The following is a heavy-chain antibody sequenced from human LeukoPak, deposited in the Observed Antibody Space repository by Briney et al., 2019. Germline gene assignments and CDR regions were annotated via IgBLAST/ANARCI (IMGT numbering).Heavy chain of an antibody. CDR2: IYPGDSDT. CDR3: ATPPWIQLWLEGSDAFDI. V-gene: IGHV5-51*01. CDR1: GYSFTSYW. J-gene: IGHJ3*02. D-gene: IGHD5-18*01. Sequence: GESLQISCKGSGYSFTSYWIGWVRQMPGKGLEWMGIIYPGDSDTRYSPSFQGQVTISADKSISTAYLQWSSLKASDTAMYYCATPPWIQLWLEGSDAFDIWGQGTMVTVSS.